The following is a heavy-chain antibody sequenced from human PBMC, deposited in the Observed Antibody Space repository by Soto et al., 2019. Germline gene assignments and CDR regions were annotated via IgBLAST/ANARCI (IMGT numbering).Heavy chain of an antibody. CDR1: GDSVSSNSVV. V-gene: IGHV6-1*01. Sequence: QTLSLTCAISGDSVSSNSVVWNRIRQSPSRGLEWLGRTYYRSKWFYEYAESVRSRIAINPDTSKNQFSLQLNSVTPEDTAVYYCARCDGRYWGQGTLVTVSS. CDR3: ARCDGRY. J-gene: IGHJ4*02. D-gene: IGHD2-21*01. CDR2: TYYRSKWFY.